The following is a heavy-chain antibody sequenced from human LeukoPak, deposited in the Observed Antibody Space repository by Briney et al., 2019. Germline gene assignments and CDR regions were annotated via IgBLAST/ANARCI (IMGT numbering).Heavy chain of an antibody. D-gene: IGHD1-26*01. CDR1: GFTFSSYA. Sequence: PGGSLRLSCAASGFTFSSYAMHWVRQAPGKGLEWVAVISYDGSNKYYADSVKGRFTISRDNSKNTLYLQMNSLRAEDTAVYYCARAGSYYTPFDYWGQGTLVTVSS. J-gene: IGHJ4*02. CDR3: ARAGSYYTPFDY. V-gene: IGHV3-30-3*01. CDR2: ISYDGSNK.